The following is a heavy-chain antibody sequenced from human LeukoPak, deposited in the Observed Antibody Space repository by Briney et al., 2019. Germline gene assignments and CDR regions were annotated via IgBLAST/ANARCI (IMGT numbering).Heavy chain of an antibody. D-gene: IGHD3-16*01. CDR2: IYHSGST. Sequence: SETLSLTCTVSGGSISSGGYYWSWIRQPPGKGLEWIGYIYHSGSTYYNPSLKSRVTISVDRSKNQLSLKLSSVTAADTAVYYCARSRGRSSPLSAFDIWGQGTMVTVSS. J-gene: IGHJ3*02. CDR1: GGSISSGGYY. CDR3: ARSRGRSSPLSAFDI. V-gene: IGHV4-30-2*01.